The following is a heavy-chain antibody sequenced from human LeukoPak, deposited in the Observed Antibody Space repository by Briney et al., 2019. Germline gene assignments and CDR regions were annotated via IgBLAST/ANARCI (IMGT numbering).Heavy chain of an antibody. CDR2: IYYSGST. CDR1: GGSISSYY. D-gene: IGHD5-12*01. J-gene: IGHJ4*02. CDR3: ARGTVSVATGFDY. Sequence: SETLSLTCTVSGGSISSYYWSWIRQPPGKGLEWIGYIYYSGSTNYNPSLKSRVTVSVDTSKNQFSLKLSSVTAADTAVYYCARGTVSVATGFDYWGQGTLVTVSS. V-gene: IGHV4-59*01.